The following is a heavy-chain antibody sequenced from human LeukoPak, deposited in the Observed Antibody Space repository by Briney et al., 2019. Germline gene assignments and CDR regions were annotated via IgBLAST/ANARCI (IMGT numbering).Heavy chain of an antibody. CDR2: IKGDGSER. D-gene: IGHD4-17*01. J-gene: IGHJ4*02. V-gene: IGHV3-7*01. CDR3: ARLGARQMLEY. CDR1: GFTFSSCW. Sequence: GGSLRLSCVVSGFTFSSCWMSWVRQAPGKGLEWVANIKGDGSERYYADSVKGRFTISRDNAKNSLYLQMNSLRAKDTAVYYCARLGARQMLEYWGQGTLVTVSS.